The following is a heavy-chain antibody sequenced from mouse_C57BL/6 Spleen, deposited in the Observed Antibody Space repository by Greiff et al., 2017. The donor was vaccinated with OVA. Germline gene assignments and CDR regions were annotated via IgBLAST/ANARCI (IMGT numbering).Heavy chain of an antibody. D-gene: IGHD4-1*02. CDR2: ISSGSSTI. J-gene: IGHJ4*01. CDR3: ASTGNGTAAYYAMDY. V-gene: IGHV5-17*01. CDR1: GFTFSDYG. Sequence: EVMLVESGGGLVKPGGSLKLSCAASGFTFSDYGMHWVRQAPEKGLEWVAYISSGSSTIYYADTVKGRFTISRDNAKNTLFLQMTSLRSEDTAMYYCASTGNGTAAYYAMDYWGQGTSVTVSS.